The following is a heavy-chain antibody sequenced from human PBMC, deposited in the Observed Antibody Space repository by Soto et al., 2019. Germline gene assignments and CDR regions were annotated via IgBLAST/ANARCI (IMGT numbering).Heavy chain of an antibody. J-gene: IGHJ6*02. V-gene: IGHV3-53*01. CDR3: VRDDYGLDV. CDR2: IYSGGSA. CDR1: GFTVSINY. Sequence: GGSLRLSCSASGFTVSINYMSWVRQAPGKGLEWVSVIYSGGSANYADSVKGRFTISRDNSKNTLYLQMNSLRAEDTAVYYCVRDDYGLDVWGQGTAVTVSS.